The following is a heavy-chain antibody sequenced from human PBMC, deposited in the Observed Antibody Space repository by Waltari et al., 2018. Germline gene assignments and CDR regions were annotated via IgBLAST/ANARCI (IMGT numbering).Heavy chain of an antibody. J-gene: IGHJ6*02. V-gene: IGHV1-8*02. Sequence: QVQLVQSGAEVKKPGSSVKVSCKASGYTFTSYDINWVRQATGHGLEWMGWRNPNSGNTGDAKKFKGRVTRTRNTSISTAYMGLSSLRSEDTAVYYGARAGMVRGVISYYYYGMDVWGQGTTVTVSS. CDR2: RNPNSGNT. D-gene: IGHD3-10*01. CDR1: GYTFTSYD. CDR3: ARAGMVRGVISYYYYGMDV.